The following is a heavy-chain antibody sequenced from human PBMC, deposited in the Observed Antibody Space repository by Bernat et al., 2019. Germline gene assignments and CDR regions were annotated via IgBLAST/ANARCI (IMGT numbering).Heavy chain of an antibody. V-gene: IGHV3-7*03. CDR3: ARDPGWGALDL. D-gene: IGHD3-16*01. CDR1: GFTFLSHW. J-gene: IGHJ3*01. CDR2: IKSDGSAK. Sequence: EVQLVQSGAALVQPGGSQRLSCAASGFTFLSHWMCWLRQAPGKGLEWVANIKSDGSAKYYVDSVKGRFTISRDNVNNSLYLQMNSLRADDTAVYYCARDPGWGALDLWGQGTMVTVSS.